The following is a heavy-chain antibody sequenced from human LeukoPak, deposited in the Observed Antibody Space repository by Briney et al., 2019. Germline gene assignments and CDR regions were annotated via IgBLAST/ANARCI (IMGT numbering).Heavy chain of an antibody. CDR2: IYYSGST. Sequence: SETLSLTCAVYGGSFSGYYWSWIRQPPGKGLEWIGYIYYSGSTNYNPSLKSRVTISVDTSKNQFSLKLSSVTAADTAVYYCAREDTMVRGVINYWGQGTLVTVSS. CDR1: GGSFSGYY. CDR3: AREDTMVRGVINY. V-gene: IGHV4-59*01. J-gene: IGHJ4*02. D-gene: IGHD3-10*01.